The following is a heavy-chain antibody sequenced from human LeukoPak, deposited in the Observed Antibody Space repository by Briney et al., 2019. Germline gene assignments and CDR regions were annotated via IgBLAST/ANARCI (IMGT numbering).Heavy chain of an antibody. Sequence: GGSLRLSCAASGFTFSSYGMHWVRQAPGKGLEWVAFIRYDGSNKYYADSVKGRFTISRDNSKNTLYLQMNSLRAEDTAVYYCARVNGYAFDIWGQGTMVTVSS. CDR2: IRYDGSNK. J-gene: IGHJ3*02. CDR1: GFTFSSYG. V-gene: IGHV3-30*02. CDR3: ARVNGYAFDI.